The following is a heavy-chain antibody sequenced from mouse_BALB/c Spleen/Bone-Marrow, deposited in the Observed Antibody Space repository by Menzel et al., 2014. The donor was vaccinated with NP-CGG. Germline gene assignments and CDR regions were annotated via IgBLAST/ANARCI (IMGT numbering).Heavy chain of an antibody. Sequence: LVESGAELMKPGASVKISCKATGYTFSSYWIEWVKQRPGHGLEWIGEILPGSGNTNYNEKFKDKATFTADTSSNTAYMQLSSLTSEDSAVYYCAREGITTVVEMDYWGQGTSVTVSS. J-gene: IGHJ4*01. CDR1: GYTFSSYW. V-gene: IGHV1-9*01. D-gene: IGHD1-1*01. CDR3: AREGITTVVEMDY. CDR2: ILPGSGNT.